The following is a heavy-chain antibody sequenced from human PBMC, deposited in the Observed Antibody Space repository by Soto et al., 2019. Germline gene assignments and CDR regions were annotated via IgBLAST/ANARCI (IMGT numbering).Heavy chain of an antibody. CDR1: GGSISSGGYY. V-gene: IGHV4-61*05. J-gene: IGHJ5*02. CDR3: ATLPPRIEVTVLPIPT. D-gene: IGHD2-15*01. CDR2: IYHIGST. Sequence: PSETLSLTCTVSGGSISSGGYYWNWIRQPPGKGLEWIGDIYHIGSTNYNPSLRGRVTISVDKSNNQFSLTLKYVTAADTAVYYCATLPPRIEVTVLPIPTWGQGTLVTVSS.